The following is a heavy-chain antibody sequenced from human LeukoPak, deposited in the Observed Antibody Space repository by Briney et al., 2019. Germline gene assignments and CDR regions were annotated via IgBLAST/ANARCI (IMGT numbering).Heavy chain of an antibody. Sequence: GRSLRLSCAASGFTFSSYGMHWVRQAPGKGLEWVAVISYDGSNKYYADSVKGRFTISRDNSKNTLYLQMNSLRAEDTAVYYCGNIGSSDYWGQGTLVTVSS. CDR2: ISYDGSNK. CDR3: GNIGSSDY. D-gene: IGHD1-26*01. J-gene: IGHJ4*02. V-gene: IGHV3-30*18. CDR1: GFTFSSYG.